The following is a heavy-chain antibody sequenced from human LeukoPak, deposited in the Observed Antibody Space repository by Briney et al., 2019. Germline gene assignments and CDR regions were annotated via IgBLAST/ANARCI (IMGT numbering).Heavy chain of an antibody. V-gene: IGHV3-48*01. CDR1: GFTFSSYS. CDR2: INSGSSTI. Sequence: GSLRLSCAASGFTFSSYSMNWVRQAPGKGLEWVSYINSGSSTIYYAESVKGRFTISRDNAKNSLYLQMNSLRAEDTAVYYCVSIPDLWGHGTLVTVSS. D-gene: IGHD2-2*02. J-gene: IGHJ5*02. CDR3: VSIPDL.